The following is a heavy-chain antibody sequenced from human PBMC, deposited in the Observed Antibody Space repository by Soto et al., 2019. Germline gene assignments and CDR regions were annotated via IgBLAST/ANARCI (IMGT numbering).Heavy chain of an antibody. CDR2: IGTAGDT. Sequence: GGSQRLSCAASGFTVSSYDRHWVRQATGKGLEWVSAIGTAGDTYYPGSVKGRFTISRENAKNSLYLQMNSLRAEDTAVYYCARDGIFKGMDVWGQGTTVTVSS. J-gene: IGHJ6*02. CDR3: ARDGIFKGMDV. V-gene: IGHV3-13*01. D-gene: IGHD2-21*01. CDR1: GFTVSSYD.